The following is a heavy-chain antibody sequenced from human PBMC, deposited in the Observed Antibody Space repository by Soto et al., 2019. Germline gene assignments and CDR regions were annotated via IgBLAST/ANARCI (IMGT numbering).Heavy chain of an antibody. CDR3: ARVVDYGDYRSPIVFDY. J-gene: IGHJ4*02. Sequence: PSQSLSLTCAISGDSVSSNSAAWNWIRQSPSRGLEWLGRTYYRSKWYNDYAVSVKSRITINPDTSKNQFSLQLNSVTPEDTAVYYCARVVDYGDYRSPIVFDYWGQGTLVTVSS. CDR1: GDSVSSNSAA. D-gene: IGHD4-17*01. V-gene: IGHV6-1*01. CDR2: TYYRSKWYN.